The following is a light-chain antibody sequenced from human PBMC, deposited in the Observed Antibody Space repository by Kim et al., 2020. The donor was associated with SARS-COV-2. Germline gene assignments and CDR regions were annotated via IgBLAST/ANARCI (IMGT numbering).Light chain of an antibody. Sequence: QSALTQPRSVSGSPGQSVTISCTGTSSDVGGYNYVSWYQQHPGKAPKLMIYDVSERPSGVPHRFSGSKSGNTASLIISGLQAEDEADYYCCSYAGRTPYVFGTGTKVTVL. CDR3: CSYAGRTPYV. J-gene: IGLJ1*01. CDR2: DVS. V-gene: IGLV2-11*01. CDR1: SSDVGGYNY.